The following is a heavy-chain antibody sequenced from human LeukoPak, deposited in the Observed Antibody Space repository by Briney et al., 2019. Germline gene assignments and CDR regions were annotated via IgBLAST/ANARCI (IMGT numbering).Heavy chain of an antibody. CDR1: GGTFSSYA. D-gene: IGHD6-13*01. V-gene: IGHV1-69*05. CDR3: ARGGVGYSSSRYYYYYMDV. J-gene: IGHJ6*03. CDR2: IIPIFGTA. Sequence: GASVKVSCKASGGTFSSYAISWVRQAPGQGLEWMGGIIPIFGTANYAQKFQGRVTITTDESTSTAYMELSSLRSEDTAVYYCARGGVGYSSSRYYYYYMDVWGKGTTVTVSS.